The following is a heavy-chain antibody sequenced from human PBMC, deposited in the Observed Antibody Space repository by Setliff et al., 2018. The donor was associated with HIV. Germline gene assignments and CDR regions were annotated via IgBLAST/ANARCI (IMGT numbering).Heavy chain of an antibody. V-gene: IGHV1-69*05. CDR3: ARGQVVGYTYSGIEL. CDR1: GGTFSDYT. D-gene: IGHD5-18*01. CDR2: LLPLFETT. J-gene: IGHJ4*02. Sequence: ASVKVSCKASGGTFSDYTVNWVRQAPGQGLEWVGGLLPLFETTTYAQTFQGRVSITTDESTSTTYMELSSLRSDDTAVYYCARGQVVGYTYSGIELWGQGTLVTVSS.